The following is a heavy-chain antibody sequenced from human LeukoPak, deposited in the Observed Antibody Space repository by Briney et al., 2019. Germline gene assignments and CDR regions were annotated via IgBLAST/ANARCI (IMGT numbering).Heavy chain of an antibody. CDR3: ARWGIVVVPAAYPFDY. D-gene: IGHD2-2*01. CDR2: INPNSGGT. CDR1: GYTFTGYY. J-gene: IGHJ4*02. Sequence: ASVKVSCKCSGYTFTGYYMHRVRQAPGQGLEWMGWINPNSGGTNYAQKSQGRVTMTRDTSISTAYMELSRLRSDDTAVYYCARWGIVVVPAAYPFDYWGQGTLVTVSS. V-gene: IGHV1-2*02.